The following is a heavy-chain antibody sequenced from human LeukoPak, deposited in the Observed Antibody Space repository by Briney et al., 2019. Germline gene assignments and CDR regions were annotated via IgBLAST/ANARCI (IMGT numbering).Heavy chain of an antibody. J-gene: IGHJ4*02. CDR2: ISGSGGST. CDR3: AKGHHYDFWSGYYIFD. D-gene: IGHD3-3*01. V-gene: IGHV3-23*01. CDR1: GFTFSSYA. Sequence: GGSLRLSCAASGFTFSSYAMSWVRQAPGKGREWVSAISGSGGSTYYADSVKGRFTISRDNSKNTLYLKMNSLRAEDTAVYYCAKGHHYDFWSGYYIFDWGQGTLVTVSS.